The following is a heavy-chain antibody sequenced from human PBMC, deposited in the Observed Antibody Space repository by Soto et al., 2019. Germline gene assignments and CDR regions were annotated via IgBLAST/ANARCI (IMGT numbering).Heavy chain of an antibody. D-gene: IGHD3-10*01. CDR3: ARDYYGAGSQYYYYGMEV. Sequence: PSETLSLTCTVSGDSITSGGYYWSWLRQPPGKGLGWIGYIYHSGGASYNPSLRGRAVISIDTSKNQFSLRLNAVTAADTATYYCARDYYGAGSQYYYYGMEVWGQGTTVTVSS. V-gene: IGHV4-31*03. CDR2: IYHSGGA. J-gene: IGHJ6*02. CDR1: GDSITSGGYY.